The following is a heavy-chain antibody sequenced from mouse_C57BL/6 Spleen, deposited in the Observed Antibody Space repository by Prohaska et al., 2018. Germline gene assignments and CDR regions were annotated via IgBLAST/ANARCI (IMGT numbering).Heavy chain of an antibody. CDR1: GYTFTDYY. CDR3: APPAWFAY. CDR2: INPNNGGT. V-gene: IGHV1-26*01. J-gene: IGHJ3*01. Sequence: SVKLSCKASGYTFTDYYMNWVKQSHGKSLEWIGDINPNNGGTSYNQKFKGKATLTVDKSSSTAYMELRSLTSEDSAVYYCAPPAWFAYWGQGTLVTVSA.